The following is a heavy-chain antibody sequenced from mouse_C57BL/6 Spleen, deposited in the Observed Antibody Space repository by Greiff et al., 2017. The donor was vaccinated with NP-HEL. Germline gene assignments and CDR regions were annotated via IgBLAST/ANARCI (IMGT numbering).Heavy chain of an antibody. CDR1: GYTFTSYW. J-gene: IGHJ1*03. V-gene: IGHV1-53*01. D-gene: IGHD1-1*01. CDR3: ARSLITTVVAHWYFDV. CDR2: INPSNGGT. Sequence: QVQLQQPGTELVKPGASVKLSCKASGYTFTSYWMHWVKQRPGQGLEWIGNINPSNGGTNYNEKFKSKATLTVDESSSTAYMQLSSLTSEDSAVYYCARSLITTVVAHWYFDVWGTGTTVTVSS.